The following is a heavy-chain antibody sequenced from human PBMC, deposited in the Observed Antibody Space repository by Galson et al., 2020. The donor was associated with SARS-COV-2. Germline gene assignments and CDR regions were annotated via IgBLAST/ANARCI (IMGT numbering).Heavy chain of an antibody. V-gene: IGHV1-69*13. CDR1: GGTFSSYA. J-gene: IGHJ3*02. CDR3: ARGEGRGRADAFDI. D-gene: IGHD1-26*01. CDR2: IIPIFGTA. Sequence: SVKVSCKASGGTFSSYAISWVRQAPGQGLEWMGGIIPIFGTANYAQKFQGRVTITADESTSTAYMELSSLRSEDTAVYYCARGEGRGRADAFDIWGQGTMVTVSS.